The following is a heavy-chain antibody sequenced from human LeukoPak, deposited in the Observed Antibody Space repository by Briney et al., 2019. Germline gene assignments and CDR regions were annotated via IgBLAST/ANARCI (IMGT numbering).Heavy chain of an antibody. CDR3: ARHYYDSGGYNSAFDY. Sequence: ASVKVSCKASGYTFSNYDITWVRQAPGQGLEWLGWISAYNGDTNYTQKLQGRVTMTTDTSTGTAYMEMRSLRAEDTGVYYCARHYYDSGGYNSAFDYWGQGTLVTVSS. CDR2: ISAYNGDT. V-gene: IGHV1-18*01. CDR1: GYTFSNYD. D-gene: IGHD3-22*01. J-gene: IGHJ4*02.